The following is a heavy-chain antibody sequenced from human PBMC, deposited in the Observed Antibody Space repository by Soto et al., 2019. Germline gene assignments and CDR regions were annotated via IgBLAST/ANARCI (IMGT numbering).Heavy chain of an antibody. CDR3: ARDHPRQITIFCPIDY. Sequence: PGGSLRLSCAASGFTFSSYSMNWVRQAPGKGLEWVSSISSSSSYIYYADSVKGRFTISRDNAKNSLYLQMNSLRAEDTAVYYSARDHPRQITIFCPIDYWGQGTLVTVSS. D-gene: IGHD3-9*01. CDR1: GFTFSSYS. J-gene: IGHJ4*02. CDR2: ISSSSSYI. V-gene: IGHV3-21*01.